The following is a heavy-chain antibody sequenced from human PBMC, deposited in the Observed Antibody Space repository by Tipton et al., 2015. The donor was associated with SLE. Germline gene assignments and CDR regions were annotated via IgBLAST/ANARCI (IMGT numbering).Heavy chain of an antibody. CDR1: GVSISSSRYYSS. CDR3: ARSPYYYDAMDV. V-gene: IGHV4-61*02. J-gene: IGHJ6*02. CDR2: ISSTGST. Sequence: TLSLTCTVSGVSISSSRYYSSWSWIRQSAGKGLEWIGRISSTGSTNYNPSLKSRVTMSVDTSKNQVSLKVSSVTAADTAVYYCARSPYYYDAMDVWGQGAAVTVSS.